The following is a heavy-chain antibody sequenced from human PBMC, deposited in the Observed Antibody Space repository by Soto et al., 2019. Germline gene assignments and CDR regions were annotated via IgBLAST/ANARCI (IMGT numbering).Heavy chain of an antibody. CDR3: AGGYSGYDFPYYYYCMEV. D-gene: IGHD5-12*01. CDR2: ISGSGGST. Sequence: EVQLLESGGGLVQPGGSLRLSCAASGFTFSSYAMSWVRQAPGKGLEWVSAISGSGGSTYYADSVKGRFTISRDNSKNTRYLQMNCVRAEDTAVYYCAGGYSGYDFPYYYYCMEVWGQGTTVTVSS. J-gene: IGHJ6*02. V-gene: IGHV3-23*01. CDR1: GFTFSSYA.